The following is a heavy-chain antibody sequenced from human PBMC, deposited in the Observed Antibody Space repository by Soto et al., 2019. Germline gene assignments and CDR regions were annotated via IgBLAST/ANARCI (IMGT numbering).Heavy chain of an antibody. Sequence: PSETLSLTCTVSGGSISSGDYYWSWTRQPPGKGLEWIGYIYYSGSTYYNPSLKSRVTISVDTSKNQFSLKLSSVTAADTAVYYCARVGSSIATRPFDYWGQGTLVTVSS. CDR3: ARVGSSIATRPFDY. J-gene: IGHJ4*02. V-gene: IGHV4-30-4*01. CDR2: IYYSGST. CDR1: GGSISSGDYY. D-gene: IGHD6-6*01.